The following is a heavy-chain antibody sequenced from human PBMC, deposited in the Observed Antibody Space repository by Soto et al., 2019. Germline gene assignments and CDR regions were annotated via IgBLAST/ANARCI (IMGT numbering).Heavy chain of an antibody. J-gene: IGHJ6*03. D-gene: IGHD2-2*01. CDR3: AGRDCSGTNCYYLDYYYMDV. Sequence: QVQLQESGPGLVRPSETLSLPCTVSGGPFSSYYWTWFRQSPGKGLEWIGYIYSSGSTDYNPSLRGRLAISIDTSKNQFSLRLNSMTAADTAVYYCAGRDCSGTNCYYLDYYYMDVWGKGTTVTVSS. CDR1: GGPFSSYY. V-gene: IGHV4-59*08. CDR2: IYSSGST.